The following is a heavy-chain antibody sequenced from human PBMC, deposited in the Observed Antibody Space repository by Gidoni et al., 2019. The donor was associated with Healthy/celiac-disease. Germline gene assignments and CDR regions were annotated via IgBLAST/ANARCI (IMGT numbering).Heavy chain of an antibody. CDR1: CGSVSSCSYY. J-gene: IGHJ4*02. V-gene: IGHV4-61*01. CDR3: ARTKRGRRIVVVPAAVDY. D-gene: IGHD2-2*01. CDR2: IYYSGST. Sequence: QVQLQESGPGLVQPSETLSLTCTVSCGSVSSCSYYWSWIRQPPGKGLEWIGYIYYSGSTNYNPSLKSRVTISVDTSKNQFSLKLSSVTAADTAVYYCARTKRGRRIVVVPAAVDYWGQGTLVTVSS.